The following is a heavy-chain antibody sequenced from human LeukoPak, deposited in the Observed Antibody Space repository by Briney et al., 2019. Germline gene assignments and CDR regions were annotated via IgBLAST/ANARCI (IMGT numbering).Heavy chain of an antibody. Sequence: SETLSLTCAVYGGSFSGYYWSWICQPPGKGLEWIGEINHSGSTNYNPSLKSRVTISVDTSKNQFSLKLSSVTAADTAVYYCARGQLWFGESYFDYWGQGTLVTVSS. V-gene: IGHV4-34*01. CDR2: INHSGST. J-gene: IGHJ4*02. CDR1: GGSFSGYY. D-gene: IGHD3-10*01. CDR3: ARGQLWFGESYFDY.